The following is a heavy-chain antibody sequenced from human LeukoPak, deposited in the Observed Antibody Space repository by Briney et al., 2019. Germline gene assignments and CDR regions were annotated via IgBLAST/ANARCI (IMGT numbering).Heavy chain of an antibody. CDR3: ARRRYGDYYFDY. CDR1: GYSFSTYW. CDR2: IYPGDSDT. V-gene: IGHV5-51*01. D-gene: IGHD2-21*02. Sequence: GESLKIFCQGSGYSFSTYWIGWVRQMPGKGLEWMGIIYPGDSDTRYSPSFQGQVTISADKSISTAYLQWSSLKASDTAMYYCARRRYGDYYFDYWGQGTLVTVSS. J-gene: IGHJ4*02.